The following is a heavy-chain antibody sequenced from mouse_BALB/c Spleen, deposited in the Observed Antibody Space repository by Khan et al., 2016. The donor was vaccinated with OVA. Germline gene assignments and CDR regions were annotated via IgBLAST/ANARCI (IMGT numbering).Heavy chain of an antibody. CDR2: ISYSGRT. CDR3: ARSVTITTVVATDFDY. D-gene: IGHD1-1*01. Sequence: EVQLVESGPGLVNPSQSLSLTCTVTGYSITSDYAWNWIRQFPGNKLEWMGYISYSGRTSYNPSLKSRISITRDTSKNQVFLQLNSVTTEDTASDFCARSVTITTVVATDFDYWGQGTTLTVSS. V-gene: IGHV3-2*02. J-gene: IGHJ2*01. CDR1: GYSITSDYA.